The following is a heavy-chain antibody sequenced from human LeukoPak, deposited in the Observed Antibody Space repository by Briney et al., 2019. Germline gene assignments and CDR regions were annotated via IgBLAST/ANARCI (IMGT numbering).Heavy chain of an antibody. Sequence: GESLKISCKGSGYRFISYWIGLVRQMPGKGLEWMGIIYPGDSETRYSPSFQGQVTISADKSINTAYLQWSSLKASDTAMYYCARRYKYGADYWGQGTPVTVSS. J-gene: IGHJ4*02. CDR3: ARRYKYGADY. D-gene: IGHD1-1*01. V-gene: IGHV5-51*01. CDR1: GYRFISYW. CDR2: IYPGDSET.